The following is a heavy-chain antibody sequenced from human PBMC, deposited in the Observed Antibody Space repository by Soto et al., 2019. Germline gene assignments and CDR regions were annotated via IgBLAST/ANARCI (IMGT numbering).Heavy chain of an antibody. D-gene: IGHD2-2*01. CDR1: GGSFSGYY. V-gene: IGHV4-59*01. CDR3: ARVRCSSTSCYPLVFDY. Sequence: PSETLSLTCAVYGGSFSGYYWSWIRQPPGKGLKWIGHIYYSGSTNYNPALKSRVSISVDTSKNQFSLKLSSVTAADTAVYYCARVRCSSTSCYPLVFDYWGQGTLVTVSS. CDR2: IYYSGST. J-gene: IGHJ4*02.